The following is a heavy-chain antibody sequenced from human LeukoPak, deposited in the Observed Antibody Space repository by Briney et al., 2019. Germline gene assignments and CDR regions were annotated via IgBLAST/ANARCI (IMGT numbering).Heavy chain of an antibody. V-gene: IGHV4-34*01. Sequence: SETLSLTCAVYGGSFSGYYWSWIRQPPGRGLEWIGEINHSGSTNYNPSLKSRVTISVDTSKNQFSLKLSSVTAADTAVYYCARGCIGGSCYSDFDYWGQGTLVTVSS. J-gene: IGHJ4*02. CDR1: GGSFSGYY. D-gene: IGHD2-15*01. CDR2: INHSGST. CDR3: ARGCIGGSCYSDFDY.